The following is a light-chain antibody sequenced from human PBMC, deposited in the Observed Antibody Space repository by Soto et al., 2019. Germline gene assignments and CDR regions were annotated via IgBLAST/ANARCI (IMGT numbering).Light chain of an antibody. CDR3: QQLNSYPYT. CDR2: SAT. Sequence: DIPLTQSPSFLAASVGDRVTITCRASQGIASFLAWYQQKPGKAPKLLIYSATTLQTGVSSRFSGSRSGPEFTLTISSLQPKDFATHYCQQLNSYPYTFAQGTKLEIK. V-gene: IGKV1-9*01. CDR1: QGIASF. J-gene: IGKJ2*01.